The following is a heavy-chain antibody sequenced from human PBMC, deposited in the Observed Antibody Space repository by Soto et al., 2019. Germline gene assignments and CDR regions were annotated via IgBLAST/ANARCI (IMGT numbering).Heavy chain of an antibody. CDR2: ISAGGGST. D-gene: IGHD3-22*01. Sequence: EVQLWESGGRLVQPGGSLRLSCAASGFSFSIYAMNWVRQAPGKGLEWVSGISAGGGSTYHADSVKGRFTISRDNSKNTLYLQMNSLRAEDTAVYYCAKDPTSYDSSAQFDSWGQGTLVTVSS. CDR3: AKDPTSYDSSAQFDS. CDR1: GFSFSIYA. J-gene: IGHJ4*02. V-gene: IGHV3-23*01.